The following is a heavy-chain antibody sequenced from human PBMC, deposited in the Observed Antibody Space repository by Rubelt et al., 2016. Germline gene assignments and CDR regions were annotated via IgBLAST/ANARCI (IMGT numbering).Heavy chain of an antibody. Sequence: EVQLVQSGAEVKKPGESLKISCKGSGYSFTTYWIGWVRQMPGKGLECMGIIYPGDSDTRYSPSFRGQRAVAADKSTTTAHLPGGSLEASDTAMYYCAGSRGGPQGASFDIWGQGTMVTVSS. V-gene: IGHV5-51*01. CDR2: IYPGDSDT. CDR1: GYSFTTYW. J-gene: IGHJ3*02. CDR3: AGSRGGPQGASFDI. D-gene: IGHD3-10*01.